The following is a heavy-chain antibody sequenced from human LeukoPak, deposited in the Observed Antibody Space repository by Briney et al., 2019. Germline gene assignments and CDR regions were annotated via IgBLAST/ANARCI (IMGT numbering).Heavy chain of an antibody. CDR1: SGSISSSNYY. CDR2: ISTIGIT. CDR3: ARDGCGGSCFHYYYYYMDV. J-gene: IGHJ6*03. V-gene: IGHV4-61*02. D-gene: IGHD2-15*01. Sequence: SETLSLTCTVSSGSISSSNYYWSWIRQPAGGGLEWIGRISTIGITNYNPSLISRVTISIDTSKNQFSLRLSSVTAADTAVYYCARDGCGGSCFHYYYYYMDVWGKGTTVTVSS.